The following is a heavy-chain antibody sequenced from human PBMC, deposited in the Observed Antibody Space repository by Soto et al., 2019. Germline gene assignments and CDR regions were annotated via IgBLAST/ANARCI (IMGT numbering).Heavy chain of an antibody. V-gene: IGHV3-48*01. CDR3: ARDHRYAFDI. Sequence: EVQLVESGGGLVQPGGSLRLSCAASGFTFSTYSMNWVRQAPGKGLEWISYVRGSDGTISYADSVKDRFTIARDNAKNSLYLQMNSLRAEDTAVYYCARDHRYAFDIWGQGTMVTVSS. CDR2: VRGSDGTI. CDR1: GFTFSTYS. J-gene: IGHJ3*02.